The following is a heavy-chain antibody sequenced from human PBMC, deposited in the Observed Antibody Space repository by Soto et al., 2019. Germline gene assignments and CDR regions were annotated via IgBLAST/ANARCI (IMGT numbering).Heavy chain of an antibody. V-gene: IGHV3-23*01. CDR1: GFTFSTFD. J-gene: IGHJ4*02. CDR3: VKGAWLDY. CDR2: IRGVAGST. Sequence: GSLRLSCAASGFTFSTFDMTWVRQAPGKGLEWVSLIRGVAGSTHYPDSVKGRFTISKDNSNNMLYLEMNSLRADDTAVYFCVKGAWLDYWGQGNMVTVSS.